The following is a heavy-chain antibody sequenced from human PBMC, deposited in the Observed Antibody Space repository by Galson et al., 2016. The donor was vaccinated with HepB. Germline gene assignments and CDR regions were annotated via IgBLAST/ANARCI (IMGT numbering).Heavy chain of an antibody. CDR2: ITSSSSYI. V-gene: IGHV3-21*01. J-gene: IGHJ3*01. CDR3: AKDRGDYIWGTYRYTLDAFDV. Sequence: SLRLSCAASGFTFNTYNMNWVRQTPGKGLELVSSITSSSSYIYYTDSEKGRFTISRDNAKNSLYLQMNSLRAEDTAIYYCAKDRGDYIWGTYRYTLDAFDVWGQGTMVAVSS. CDR1: GFTFNTYN. D-gene: IGHD3-16*02.